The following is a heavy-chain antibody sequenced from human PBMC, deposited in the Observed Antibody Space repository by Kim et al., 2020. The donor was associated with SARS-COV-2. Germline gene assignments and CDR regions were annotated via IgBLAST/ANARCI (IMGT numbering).Heavy chain of an antibody. CDR3: AKYAKSHDYDASAWGDFDI. CDR2: ISGGGGAT. Sequence: GGSLRLSCAVSGFPYSQYAMSWVRQAPGKGPEWVSSISGGGGATYYADSVNGRFTVSRDNSKNTLYLQMYRLRAEDTALYYCAKYAKSHDYDASAWGDFDIWGQGTMVTVSS. J-gene: IGHJ3*02. CDR1: GFPYSQYA. D-gene: IGHD3-16*01. V-gene: IGHV3-23*01.